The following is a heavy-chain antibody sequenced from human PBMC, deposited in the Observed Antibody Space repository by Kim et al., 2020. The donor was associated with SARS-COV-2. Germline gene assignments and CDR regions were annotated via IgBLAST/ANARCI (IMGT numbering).Heavy chain of an antibody. Sequence: LKSRVTISVDKSKNQFSLRLNSVTAADTAVYFCARGVLLVRGVIPPRYFDYWGQGTLVTVSS. D-gene: IGHD3-10*01. V-gene: IGHV4-4*01. J-gene: IGHJ4*02. CDR3: ARGVLLVRGVIPPRYFDY.